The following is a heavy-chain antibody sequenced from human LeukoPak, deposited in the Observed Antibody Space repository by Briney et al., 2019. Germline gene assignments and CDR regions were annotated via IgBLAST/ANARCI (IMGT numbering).Heavy chain of an antibody. CDR3: ARWQEYYGNN. Sequence: SSETLSLTCTVSGGSISSYYWNWIRQPAGKGLEWIGRIYTSGSTNYNPSLKSRVTISVDTSKNQFSLKLSSVTAADTAVYYCARWQEYYGNNWGQGTLVTVSS. D-gene: IGHD3-10*01. V-gene: IGHV4-4*07. CDR2: IYTSGST. CDR1: GGSISSYY. J-gene: IGHJ4*02.